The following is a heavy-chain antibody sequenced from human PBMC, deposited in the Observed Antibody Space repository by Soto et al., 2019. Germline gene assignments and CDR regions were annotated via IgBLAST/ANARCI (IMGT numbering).Heavy chain of an antibody. D-gene: IGHD5-12*01. Sequence: PGGSLRLSCAASGFTFSSYGMHWVRQAPGKGLEWVAVISYDGSNKYYADSVKGRFTISRDNSKNTLYLQMNSLRAEDTAVYYCASTGHGGRDVDIVATTPWGFDYWGQGTLVTVSS. CDR2: ISYDGSNK. CDR1: GFTFSSYG. CDR3: ASTGHGGRDVDIVATTPWGFDY. V-gene: IGHV3-30*03. J-gene: IGHJ4*02.